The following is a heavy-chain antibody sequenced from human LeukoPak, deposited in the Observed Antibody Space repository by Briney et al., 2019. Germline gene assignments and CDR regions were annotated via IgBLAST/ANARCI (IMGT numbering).Heavy chain of an antibody. CDR1: GYTFTSYG. CDR3: ARALLFRGSGRSFGY. V-gene: IGHV1-8*03. CDR2: MNPNSGNT. J-gene: IGHJ4*02. D-gene: IGHD3-10*01. Sequence: ASVKVSCKASGYTFTSYGISWVRQATGQGLEWMGWMNPNSGNTGYAQKFQGRVTITRNTSISTAYMELSSLRSEDTAVYYCARALLFRGSGRSFGYWGQGTLVTVSS.